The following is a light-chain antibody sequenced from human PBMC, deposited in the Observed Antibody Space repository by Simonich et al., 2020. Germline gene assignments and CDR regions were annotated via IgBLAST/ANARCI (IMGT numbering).Light chain of an antibody. Sequence: EIVLPQSPATLSLSPGERATLSCRASQSVSSYLALYQQKPGQAPRLLIYDASNRATGIPARFSGSGPGTDFTLTISSLEPEDFAVYYCQQRSNWHELTFGGGTKVEIK. CDR1: QSVSSY. CDR3: QQRSNWHELT. V-gene: IGKV3D-11*02. CDR2: DAS. J-gene: IGKJ4*01.